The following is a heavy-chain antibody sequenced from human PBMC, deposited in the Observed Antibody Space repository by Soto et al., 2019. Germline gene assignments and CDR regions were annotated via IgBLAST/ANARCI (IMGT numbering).Heavy chain of an antibody. V-gene: IGHV3-7*03. CDR2: IKQDGSEK. Sequence: PGGSLRLSCAASGFTFSSYWMSWVRQAPGKGLEWVANIKQDGSEKYYADSVKGRFTISRDNPKNTLYLQMNSLRAEDTAVYYCARDQRSGSYSASQYYGMDVWGQGTTVTVSS. J-gene: IGHJ6*02. D-gene: IGHD1-26*01. CDR1: GFTFSSYW. CDR3: ARDQRSGSYSASQYYGMDV.